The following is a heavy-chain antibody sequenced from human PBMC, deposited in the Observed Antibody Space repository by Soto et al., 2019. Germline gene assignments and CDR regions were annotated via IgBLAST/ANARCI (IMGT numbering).Heavy chain of an antibody. CDR2: IYHSGST. Sequence: TLSLTCAVSGGSISSGGYSWSWIRQPPGKGLEWIGYIYHSGSTYYNPSLKSRVTISVDTSKNQFSLKLSSVTAADTAVYYCARVGYDFLSGGYYYYMDVWGKETTVTVSS. CDR3: ARVGYDFLSGGYYYYMDV. CDR1: GGSISSGGYS. D-gene: IGHD3-3*01. J-gene: IGHJ6*03. V-gene: IGHV4-30-2*01.